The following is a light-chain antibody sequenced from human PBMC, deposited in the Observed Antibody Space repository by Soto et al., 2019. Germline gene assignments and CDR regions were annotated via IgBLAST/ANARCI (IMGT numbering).Light chain of an antibody. CDR2: DAS. CDR1: QSVGSTY. CDR3: QQYVSSPYS. Sequence: ENILTQSPGTLSLSPGERATLSCRASQSVGSTYLGWYQQKPGQAPRLLIYDASSRATGIPDRFSGSVFGTDFTLTISRLEPEDFAVYYCQQYVSSPYSFGQGTKLEIK. V-gene: IGKV3-20*01. J-gene: IGKJ2*01.